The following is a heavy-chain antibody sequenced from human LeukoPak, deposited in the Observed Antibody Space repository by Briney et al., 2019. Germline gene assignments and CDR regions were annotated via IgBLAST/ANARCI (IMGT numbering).Heavy chain of an antibody. CDR2: ISGSGGST. CDR1: GFTFSSYA. J-gene: IGHJ3*02. Sequence: GESLRLSCAASGFTFSSYAMSWVRQAPGKGLEWVSFISGSGGSTYYADSVKGLFTISRDNSKNTLYLQVNSLRAEDTAVYYCAKDGGLGMGAFHIWGQGTMVTVSS. CDR3: AKDGGLGMGAFHI. V-gene: IGHV3-23*01. D-gene: IGHD7-27*01.